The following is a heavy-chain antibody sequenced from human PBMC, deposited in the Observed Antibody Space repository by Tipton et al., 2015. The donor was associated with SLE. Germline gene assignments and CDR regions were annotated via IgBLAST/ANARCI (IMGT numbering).Heavy chain of an antibody. Sequence: TLSLTCAVSGYSISSGYYWGWIRQPPGKGLEWIGSIYHSGSTYYNPSLKSRVTISVDTSKTQFSQKLSSVTAADTAVYYCASAVVVNNDWYFDLWGRGTLVTVSS. V-gene: IGHV4-38-2*01. D-gene: IGHD3-22*01. CDR1: GYSISSGYY. CDR2: IYHSGST. J-gene: IGHJ2*01. CDR3: ASAVVVNNDWYFDL.